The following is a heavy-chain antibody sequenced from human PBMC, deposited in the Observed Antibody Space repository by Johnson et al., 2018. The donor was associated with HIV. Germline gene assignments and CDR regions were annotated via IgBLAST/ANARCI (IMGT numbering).Heavy chain of an antibody. V-gene: IGHV3-9*01. CDR1: GFTFDDYA. Sequence: VQLVESGGGVVRPGWSLRLSCAASGFTFDDYAMHWVRQAPGKGLEWVSGISWNSGSIGYADSVKGRFTISRDNAKNSLYLQMNSLRAEDTAMYYCARDSGKWSGVRFAFDSWGQGTKVSVSS. CDR2: ISWNSGSI. D-gene: IGHD3-10*01. CDR3: ARDSGKWSGVRFAFDS. J-gene: IGHJ3*02.